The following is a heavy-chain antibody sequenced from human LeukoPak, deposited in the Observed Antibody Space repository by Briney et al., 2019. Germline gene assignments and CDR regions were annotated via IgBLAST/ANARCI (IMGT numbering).Heavy chain of an antibody. Sequence: GSLRLSCAASGFTFSDAWMTWVRQAPGKGLEWIGEINHSGSTNYNPSLKSRVTISVDTSKNQFSLKLSSVTAADTAVYYCIDGYNWEYWGQGTLVTVSS. CDR3: IDGYNWEY. CDR1: GFTFSDAW. J-gene: IGHJ4*02. D-gene: IGHD5-24*01. CDR2: INHSGST. V-gene: IGHV4-34*08.